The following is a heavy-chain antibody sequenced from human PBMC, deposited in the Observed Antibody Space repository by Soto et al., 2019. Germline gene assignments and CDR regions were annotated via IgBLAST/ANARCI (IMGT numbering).Heavy chain of an antibody. D-gene: IGHD3-10*01. Sequence: SVKVSCKASGGTFSSYAISWVRQAPGQGLKWLGGIIPIFGTANYAQKFQGRVTITADESTSTAYMELSSLRSEDTAVYYCARIMVRGVIRPDYYYYGVDVEGQGTTVTVSS. V-gene: IGHV1-69*13. CDR2: IIPIFGTA. CDR1: GGTFSSYA. CDR3: ARIMVRGVIRPDYYYYGVDV. J-gene: IGHJ6*02.